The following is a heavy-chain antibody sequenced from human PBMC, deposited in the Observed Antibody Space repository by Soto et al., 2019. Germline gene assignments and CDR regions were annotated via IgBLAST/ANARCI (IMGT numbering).Heavy chain of an antibody. CDR2: IIPILGIA. Sequence: QVQLVQSGAEVKKPGSSVKVSCKASGGTFSSYTISWVRQAPGQGLEWMGRIIPILGIANYAQKFQGRVRITADKSTSTAYMELSSLRSEDTAVYYCAGGYSDIGGNYFDYWGQGTLVTVSS. V-gene: IGHV1-69*02. CDR3: AGGYSDIGGNYFDY. J-gene: IGHJ4*02. CDR1: GGTFSSYT. D-gene: IGHD3-9*01.